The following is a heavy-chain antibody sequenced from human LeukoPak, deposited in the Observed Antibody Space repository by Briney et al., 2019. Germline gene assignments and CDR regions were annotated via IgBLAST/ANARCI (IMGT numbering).Heavy chain of an antibody. D-gene: IGHD3-22*01. V-gene: IGHV3-30*18. CDR1: GFTLKYYG. J-gene: IGHJ4*02. Sequence: GRSLRLSCAASGFTLKYYGMHWVRQAPGKGLEWVAFISYDGSKRYYADSVQDRFTISRDNAKNSLYLQMNSLRAEDTALYYCAKVGYYYDSSGYYVGGGLDYWGQGTLVTVSS. CDR3: AKVGYYYDSSGYYVGGGLDY. CDR2: ISYDGSKR.